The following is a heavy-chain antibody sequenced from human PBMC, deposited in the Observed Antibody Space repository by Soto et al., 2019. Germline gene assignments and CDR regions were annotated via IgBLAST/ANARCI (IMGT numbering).Heavy chain of an antibody. J-gene: IGHJ4*02. Sequence: GGSLRLSCAASGFTFINYAMHWVRQAPGRGLEWVAVISYDGSNKYYADSVKGRFTISRDNSKNTMYLQMNSLSAEDTAVYHCARDQVKGTMTILWGQGTLVTVSS. V-gene: IGHV3-30-3*01. CDR2: ISYDGSNK. CDR3: ARDQVKGTMTIL. CDR1: GFTFINYA. D-gene: IGHD4-17*01.